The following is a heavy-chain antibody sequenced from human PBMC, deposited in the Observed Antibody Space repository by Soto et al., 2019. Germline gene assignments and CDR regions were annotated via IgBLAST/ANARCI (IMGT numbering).Heavy chain of an antibody. CDR1: GFTFSSYA. J-gene: IGHJ4*02. Sequence: EVQLLESGGGLVQPGGSLRLSCAASGFTFSSYAMSWVRQAPGKGLEWVSAISGGGGSNYYADSVKGRFPISRDNSKNTLYMQMNSLRADDTAVYYCSKGVSTVTLYYFDYWGQGTLVTVSS. D-gene: IGHD4-17*01. CDR3: SKGVSTVTLYYFDY. V-gene: IGHV3-23*01. CDR2: ISGGGGSN.